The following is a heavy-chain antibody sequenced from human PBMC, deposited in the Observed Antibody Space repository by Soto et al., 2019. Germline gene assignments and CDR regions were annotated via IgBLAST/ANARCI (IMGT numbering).Heavy chain of an antibody. CDR3: AKRSNYYGMDV. CDR1: RFTFSDYY. V-gene: IGHV3-11*01. Sequence: QVQLVESGGGLVKPGGSLRLSCAASRFTFSDYYMSWIRQAPGKGLEWVSYISSSGSIIKHADSVKGRFTISRDNAKNSLYLQMTSLRVEDTAVYYCAKRSNYYGMDVWGQGTTVTVSS. CDR2: ISSSGSII. J-gene: IGHJ6*02. D-gene: IGHD1-26*01.